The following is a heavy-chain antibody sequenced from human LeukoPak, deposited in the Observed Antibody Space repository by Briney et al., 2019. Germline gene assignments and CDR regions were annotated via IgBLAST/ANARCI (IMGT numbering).Heavy chain of an antibody. CDR3: ARERIVGVFDP. J-gene: IGHJ5*02. D-gene: IGHD1-26*01. V-gene: IGHV1-18*04. CDR2: ISAYNGNT. Sequence: ASVKVSCKASGYTFTGYYIHWVRQAPGQGLEWMGWISAYNGNTNYAQKLQGRVTMTTDTSTSTAYMELRSLRSDDTAVYYCARERIVGVFDPWGQGTLVTVSS. CDR1: GYTFTGYY.